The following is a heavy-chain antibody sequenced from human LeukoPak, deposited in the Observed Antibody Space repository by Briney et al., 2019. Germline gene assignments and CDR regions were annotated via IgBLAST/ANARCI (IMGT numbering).Heavy chain of an antibody. CDR3: ARDLGWMDAFDI. J-gene: IGHJ3*02. CDR1: GGSISSYY. Sequence: SETLSFTCTVSGGSISSYYWSWIRQPPGKGLEWIGYIYYSGSTNYNPSLKSRVTISVDTSKNQFSLKLSSVTAADTAVYYCARDLGWMDAFDIWGQGTMVTVSS. D-gene: IGHD2-2*03. V-gene: IGHV4-59*01. CDR2: IYYSGST.